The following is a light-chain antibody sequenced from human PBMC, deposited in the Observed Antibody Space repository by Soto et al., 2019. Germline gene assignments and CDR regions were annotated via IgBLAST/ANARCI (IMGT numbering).Light chain of an antibody. Sequence: EIVFTQSPGTLSLSPGERAILSYRASQSVTSNYLAWYQQKPGQAPRLLIFGASIRDTGLPDRFSGGGSGADFTLTISRLEFEDSAVYYCQQYGSSPGTFGQGTKVDIK. CDR3: QQYGSSPGT. J-gene: IGKJ1*01. V-gene: IGKV3-20*01. CDR2: GAS. CDR1: QSVTSNY.